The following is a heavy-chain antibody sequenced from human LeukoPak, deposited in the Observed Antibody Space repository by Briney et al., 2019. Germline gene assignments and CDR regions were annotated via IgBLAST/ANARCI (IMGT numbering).Heavy chain of an antibody. Sequence: PSETLSLTCTVSGGSISSYYWSWIRQPAGKGLEWIGRIYTSGSTNYNPSLKSRVTMSVDTSKNQFSLKLSSVTAADTAVYYCARAVTMVRGGLAAFDIWGQGTMVTVSS. J-gene: IGHJ3*02. CDR3: ARAVTMVRGGLAAFDI. CDR2: IYTSGST. V-gene: IGHV4-4*07. D-gene: IGHD3-10*01. CDR1: GGSISSYY.